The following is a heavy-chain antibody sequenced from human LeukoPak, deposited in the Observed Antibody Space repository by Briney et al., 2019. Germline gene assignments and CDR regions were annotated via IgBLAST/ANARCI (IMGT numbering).Heavy chain of an antibody. CDR1: GLNFGRYG. Sequence: GGSLRLSCEASGLNFGRYGMHWVRQAPGKGLEWVAAIWYDGTNENYVDSVKGRFGISRDNSKNTLYLQMNHLRDEDTAVYYFATAYGDYFASWGQGTLVTVAS. D-gene: IGHD4-17*01. CDR2: IWYDGTNE. V-gene: IGHV3-33*01. CDR3: ATAYGDYFAS. J-gene: IGHJ4*02.